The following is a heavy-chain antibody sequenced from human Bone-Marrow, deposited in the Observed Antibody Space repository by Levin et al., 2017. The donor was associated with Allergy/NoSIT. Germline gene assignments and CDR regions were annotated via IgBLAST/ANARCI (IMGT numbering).Heavy chain of an antibody. CDR1: GDSISSTNYY. D-gene: IGHD5-12*01. J-gene: IGHJ4*02. Sequence: SETLSLTCKVSGDSISSTNYYWGWIRQPPGKGLEWIGSIYYSGKTYYNPSLKGRVSVSVDTSKNQFSLKLTSVTAADTAVNYCARQLYSGYDFFGSYVDSWGQGRLVTVSS. V-gene: IGHV4-39*01. CDR3: ARQLYSGYDFFGSYVDS. CDR2: IYYSGKT.